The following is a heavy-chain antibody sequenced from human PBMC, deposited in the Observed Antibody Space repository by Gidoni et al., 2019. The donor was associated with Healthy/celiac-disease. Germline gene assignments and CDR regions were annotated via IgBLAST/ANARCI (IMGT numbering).Heavy chain of an antibody. CDR1: GGTFSSYA. J-gene: IGHJ5*02. V-gene: IGHV1-69*01. CDR3: ARASGSYLTWFDH. CDR2: ISPIFGTA. Sequence: QVQLVPSGAQVKKPGSSVQVSCKASGGTFSSYALRWVRQAPGQGLEWMGGISPIFGTANYAQKFQGRVTIIADESTSTAYMELSSLRSEDTAVYYCARASGSYLTWFDHWGQGTLVTVSS. D-gene: IGHD1-26*01.